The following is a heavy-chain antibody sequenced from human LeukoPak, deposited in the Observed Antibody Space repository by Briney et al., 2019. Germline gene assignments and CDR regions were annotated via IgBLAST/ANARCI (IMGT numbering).Heavy chain of an antibody. CDR2: INHRGST. D-gene: IGHD5-12*01. CDR1: IGSFSDHY. J-gene: IGHJ4*02. V-gene: IGHV4-34*01. CDR3: ARGRVDIADH. Sequence: SETLSLTCAVYIGSFSDHYWTWIRQSPEKGLEWIGEINHRGSTNYNPSLKSRVTMSVDTSKNQFSLKLNSVTAADTAAYYCARGRVDIADHWGQGTPVTVSS.